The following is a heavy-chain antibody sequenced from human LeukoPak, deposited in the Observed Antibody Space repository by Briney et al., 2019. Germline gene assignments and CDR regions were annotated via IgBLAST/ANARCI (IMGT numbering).Heavy chain of an antibody. CDR3: AKDKSMVRELDY. CDR2: IRYDGSNK. J-gene: IGHJ4*02. D-gene: IGHD3-10*01. V-gene: IGHV3-30*02. Sequence: HPGGSLRLSCAASGFTFSSYGMHWVRQAPGKGLEWVAFIRYDGSNKYYADSVKGRFTISRDNSKNTLYLQMNNLRAEDTAVYYCAKDKSMVRELDYWGQGTLVTVSS. CDR1: GFTFSSYG.